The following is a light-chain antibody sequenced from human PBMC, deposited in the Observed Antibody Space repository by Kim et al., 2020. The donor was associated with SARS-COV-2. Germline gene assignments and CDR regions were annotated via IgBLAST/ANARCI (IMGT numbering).Light chain of an antibody. CDR2: GAS. Sequence: SPGERATLSCWASQSVLSNVAWYQQKPGQAPRLLIYGASTRATGVPARFSGSASGTEFTLTISSLQSEDFAVYYCQHYDNRPPWTFGQGTKVDIK. CDR3: QHYDNRPPWT. V-gene: IGKV3-15*01. CDR1: QSVLSN. J-gene: IGKJ1*01.